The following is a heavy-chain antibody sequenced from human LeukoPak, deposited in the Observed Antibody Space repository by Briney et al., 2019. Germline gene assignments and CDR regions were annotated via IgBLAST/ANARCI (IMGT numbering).Heavy chain of an antibody. CDR3: ARVGDYGDYVEH. CDR2: ISYDGSNK. CDR1: GFTFSSYA. Sequence: GRSLRLSCAASGFTFSSYAMHWVRQAPGKGLEWVAVISYDGSNKYYADSVKGRFTISRDNSKNTLYLQMNSLRAEDTAVYYCARVGDYGDYVEHWGQGTLVTVSS. D-gene: IGHD4-17*01. V-gene: IGHV3-30-3*01. J-gene: IGHJ1*01.